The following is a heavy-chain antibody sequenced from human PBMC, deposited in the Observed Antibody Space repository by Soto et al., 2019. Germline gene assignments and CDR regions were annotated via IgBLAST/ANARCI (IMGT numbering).Heavy chain of an antibody. CDR2: IKKRADGGTA. Sequence: EVQLVESGGGLVQPGGSLRLSCAASGFTFSNAWMNWVRQAPGKGLEWIGRIKKRADGGTADHATPVKGRFTISRDNSRNTLYLQMNSLRAEDTAVYYCAKLSQYSSSYYFNSWGQGTLVTVSS. J-gene: IGHJ4*02. D-gene: IGHD6-6*01. V-gene: IGHV3-15*05. CDR3: AKLSQYSSSYYFNS. CDR1: GFTFSNAW.